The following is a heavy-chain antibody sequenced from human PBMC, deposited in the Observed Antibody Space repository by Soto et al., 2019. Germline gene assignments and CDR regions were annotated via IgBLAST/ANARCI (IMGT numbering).Heavy chain of an antibody. V-gene: IGHV3-23*01. Sequence: PGGSLRLSCAASGFTFSSYAMSWVRQAPGKGLEWVSAISGSGGSTYYADSVKGRFTISRDNSKNTLYLQMNSLRAEDTAVYYSAKDPATFWSGYSDYWGQGTLVTVSS. D-gene: IGHD3-3*01. CDR1: GFTFSSYA. CDR3: AKDPATFWSGYSDY. CDR2: ISGSGGST. J-gene: IGHJ4*02.